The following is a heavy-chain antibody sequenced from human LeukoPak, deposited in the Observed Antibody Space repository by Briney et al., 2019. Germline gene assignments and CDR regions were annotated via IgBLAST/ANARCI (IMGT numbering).Heavy chain of an antibody. V-gene: IGHV3-30*03. CDR2: ISFDGSNK. J-gene: IGHJ3*02. D-gene: IGHD2-15*01. CDR1: GFTFSNYG. Sequence: GGSLRLSCAASGFTFSNYGMHWVRQAPGKGLEWVAIISFDGSNKYYADSVKGRFTISRDNSKNTLHLQVNSLRAEDTAVYYCARDPRYCSGGNCQDDAFDIWGQGTMVTVSS. CDR3: ARDPRYCSGGNCQDDAFDI.